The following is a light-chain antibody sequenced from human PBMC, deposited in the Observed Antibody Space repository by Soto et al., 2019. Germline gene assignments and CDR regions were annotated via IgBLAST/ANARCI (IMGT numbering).Light chain of an antibody. CDR3: QQLFNSPRPT. J-gene: IGKJ4*01. V-gene: IGKV1-9*01. CDR1: QAISYY. Sequence: DIQLTQSPSFLSASVGDRITITCRASQAISYYLAWYQQRPGTAPRLLIHSASTLHSGVPSRFSGSGSGTEFTLTISSLQPEDIATYHCQQLFNSPRPTFGGGTKLEI. CDR2: SAS.